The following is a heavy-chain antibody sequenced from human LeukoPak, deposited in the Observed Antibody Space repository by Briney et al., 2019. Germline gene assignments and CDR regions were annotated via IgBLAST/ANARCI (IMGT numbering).Heavy chain of an antibody. J-gene: IGHJ3*02. V-gene: IGHV3-30*02. CDR1: GFTFSSYG. CDR3: AKDLATVVRVPNAFDI. CDR2: IRYDGSNK. Sequence: GGSLRLSCAASGFTFSSYGMHWVRQAPGKGLEWVAFIRYDGSNKYYADSVKGRFTISRDNSKNTLYLQMNSLRAEDTAVYYCAKDLATVVRVPNAFDIWGQGTMATVSS. D-gene: IGHD4-23*01.